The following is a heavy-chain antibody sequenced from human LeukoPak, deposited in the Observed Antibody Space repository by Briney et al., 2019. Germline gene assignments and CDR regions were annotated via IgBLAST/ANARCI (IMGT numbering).Heavy chain of an antibody. V-gene: IGHV1-18*01. CDR3: ARSSYDFLSGLHRSEFYYYHMDV. CDR2: ISGHNGKR. J-gene: IGHJ6*03. D-gene: IGHD3-3*01. Sequence: ASVKVSCKASGYSFTSYGISWVRQAPGQGLEWMGWISGHNGKRKFALNLQGRVSMTTDTSTGTAYMELRSLRSDDTAVYYCARSSYDFLSGLHRSEFYYYHMDVWGKGTTVTVSS. CDR1: GYSFTSYG.